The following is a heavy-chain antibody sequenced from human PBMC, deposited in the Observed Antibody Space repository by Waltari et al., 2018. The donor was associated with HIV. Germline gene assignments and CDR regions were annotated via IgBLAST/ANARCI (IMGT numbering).Heavy chain of an antibody. CDR3: ARTGIAGAGVYFQY. J-gene: IGHJ1*01. CDR1: GYTFSTYG. D-gene: IGHD6-13*01. CDR2: INTNNGNP. Sequence: QVQLVQSGSELKKPGASVKVSCKASGYTFSTYGVNWVRQAPGQGLEWIGWINTNNGNPTYGQGFTGRFVFSLDTSVSTTYLQINSLKAEDTAVYYCARTGIAGAGVYFQYWGQGTLVTVSS. V-gene: IGHV7-4-1*02.